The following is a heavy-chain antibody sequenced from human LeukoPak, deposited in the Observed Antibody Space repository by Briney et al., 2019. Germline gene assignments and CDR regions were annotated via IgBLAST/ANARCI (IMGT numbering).Heavy chain of an antibody. V-gene: IGHV3-21*01. CDR2: ISSSSSYI. CDR3: ARDQLLMVVTAHIDAFDI. D-gene: IGHD2-21*02. Sequence: PGGSLRLSCAASGFTFSSYSMNWARHPPGKGLEWVSSISSSSSYIYYADSVKGRFTISRDNAKNSLYLKMNSLRAEDTAVYYCARDQLLMVVTAHIDAFDIWGQGTMVTVSS. CDR1: GFTFSSYS. J-gene: IGHJ3*02.